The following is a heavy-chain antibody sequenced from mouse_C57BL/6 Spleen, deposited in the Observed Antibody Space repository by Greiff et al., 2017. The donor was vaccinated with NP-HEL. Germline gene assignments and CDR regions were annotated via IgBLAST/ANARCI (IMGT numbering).Heavy chain of an antibody. J-gene: IGHJ4*01. Sequence: VQLQQPGAELVRPGPSVKLSCKASGYTFTSYWMHWVKQRPGQGLEWIGVIDPSDSYTNYNQKFKGKATLTVDTSSSTAYMQISSLTSEDSAVYYCARSDHYYAMDYWGQGTSVTVSS. CDR1: GYTFTSYW. CDR2: IDPSDSYT. CDR3: ARSDHYYAMDY. V-gene: IGHV1-59*01.